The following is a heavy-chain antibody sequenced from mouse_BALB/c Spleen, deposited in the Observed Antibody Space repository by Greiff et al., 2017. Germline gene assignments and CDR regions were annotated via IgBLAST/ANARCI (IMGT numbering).Heavy chain of an antibody. CDR1: GFTFSDYY. V-gene: IGHV5-4*02. CDR3: ARDRDYGSSYVGYFDV. CDR2: ISDGGSYT. J-gene: IGHJ1*01. Sequence: DVMLVESGGGLVKPGGSLKLSCAASGFTFSDYYMYWVRQTPEKRLEWVATISDGGSYTYYPDSVKGRFTISRDNAKNNLYLQMSSLKSEDTAMYYCARDRDYGSSYVGYFDVWGAGTTVTVSS. D-gene: IGHD1-1*01.